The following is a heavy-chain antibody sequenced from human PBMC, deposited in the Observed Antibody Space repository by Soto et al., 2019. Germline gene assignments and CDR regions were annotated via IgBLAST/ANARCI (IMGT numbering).Heavy chain of an antibody. J-gene: IGHJ4*02. Sequence: VRLSCAASGFTFSTYAMHWVRQAPGKGLEWVAVISYDGSNKYSADSVKGRFTIPRDNSKNTLYLQMNSLRAEDTALYYCARDPVAARPVYYFDYWGQGTLVTVSS. CDR2: ISYDGSNK. CDR3: ARDPVAARPVYYFDY. CDR1: GFTFSTYA. V-gene: IGHV3-30-3*01. D-gene: IGHD6-6*01.